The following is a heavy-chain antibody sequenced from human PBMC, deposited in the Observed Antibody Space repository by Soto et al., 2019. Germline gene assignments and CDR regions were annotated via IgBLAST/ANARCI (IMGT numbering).Heavy chain of an antibody. CDR1: GYPFTSYG. V-gene: IGHV1-18*01. Sequence: QVQLVQSGAEVKKPGASVKVSCKTSGYPFTSYGINWVRQAPGQGPEWRGWISAYNGKTSYTQKFQGRVTMTTDTSTCTAYMELRSLRSDDTSVYYCARDRLIAVTGLRHYWGQGTLVTVSS. D-gene: IGHD6-19*01. CDR3: ARDRLIAVTGLRHY. J-gene: IGHJ4*02. CDR2: ISAYNGKT.